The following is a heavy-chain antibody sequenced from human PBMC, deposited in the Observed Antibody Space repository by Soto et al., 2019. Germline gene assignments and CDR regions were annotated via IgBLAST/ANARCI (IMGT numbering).Heavy chain of an antibody. Sequence: GGSLRLSCAASGFTFSSYSMNWVRQAPGKGLEWVSYISSSSSTIYYADSVKGRFTISRDNAKNSLYLQMNSLRAEDTAVYYCARNYYILTGYYTHYYMDGWGKGTTVTVSS. CDR3: ARNYYILTGYYTHYYMDG. CDR2: ISSSSSTI. CDR1: GFTFSSYS. J-gene: IGHJ6*03. D-gene: IGHD3-9*01. V-gene: IGHV3-48*01.